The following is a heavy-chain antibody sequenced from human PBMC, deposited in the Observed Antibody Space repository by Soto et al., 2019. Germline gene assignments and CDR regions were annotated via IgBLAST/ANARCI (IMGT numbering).Heavy chain of an antibody. Sequence: PXESLRLSCAASGFTFTNYAMSWVRQAPGKGLEWVSVISGSGGSTYYADSVKGRFTISRDNSKNTLYLQMDSLRAEDTAVYYCAKVIVVIAAAGDYFDHWGQGTLVTVSS. D-gene: IGHD2-21*01. CDR1: GFTFTNYA. V-gene: IGHV3-23*01. J-gene: IGHJ4*02. CDR3: AKVIVVIAAAGDYFDH. CDR2: ISGSGGST.